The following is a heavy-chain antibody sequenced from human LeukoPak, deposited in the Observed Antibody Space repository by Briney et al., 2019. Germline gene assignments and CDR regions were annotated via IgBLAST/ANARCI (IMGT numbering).Heavy chain of an antibody. J-gene: IGHJ4*02. V-gene: IGHV3-30*01. CDR3: ARDFEAHDLRPIGY. Sequence: GGSLRLSCAASGFTFSSYAMHWVRQAPGKGLEWVAVISYGGDNKYYADSVKGRFTISRDNSKNTLYLQMNSLRAEDTAVYYCARDFEAHDLRPIGYWGQGTLVTVPS. CDR1: GFTFSSYA. CDR2: ISYGGDNK. D-gene: IGHD3-3*01.